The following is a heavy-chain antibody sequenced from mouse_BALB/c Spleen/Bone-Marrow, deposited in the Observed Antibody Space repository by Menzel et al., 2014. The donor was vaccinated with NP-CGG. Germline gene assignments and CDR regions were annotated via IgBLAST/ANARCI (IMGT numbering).Heavy chain of an antibody. D-gene: IGHD1-1*01. CDR3: ARSHYYGLYYAMDY. J-gene: IGHJ4*01. CDR1: GYTFSSYW. Sequence: QVHVKQSGAELMKPGASVKISCKTTGYTFSSYWIEWVKQRPGHGLEWIGEILPGSGTTNYNEKFKGKATFTADTSSNTAYMQLSILTSEDSAVYYCARSHYYGLYYAMDYWCQGTPVTVSS. CDR2: ILPGSGTT. V-gene: IGHV1-9*01.